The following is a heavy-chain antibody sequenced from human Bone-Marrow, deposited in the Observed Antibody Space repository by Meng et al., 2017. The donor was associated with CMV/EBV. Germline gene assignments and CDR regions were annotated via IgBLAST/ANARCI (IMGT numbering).Heavy chain of an antibody. J-gene: IGHJ4*02. CDR1: GFIVNSNY. D-gene: IGHD3-9*01. CDR3: TTAQYDILTGSYF. V-gene: IGHV3-49*04. Sequence: GESLKISCAAPGFIVNSNYMNWVRQAPGKGLEWGGFIRSKAYGGTTEYAASVKGRFTISRDVYKSIAYLQMNSLKTEDTAVYYCTTAQYDILTGSYFWGQGTLVTVSS. CDR2: IRSKAYGGTT.